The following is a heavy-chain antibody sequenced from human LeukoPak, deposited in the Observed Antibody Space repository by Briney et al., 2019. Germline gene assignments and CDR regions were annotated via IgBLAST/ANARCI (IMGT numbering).Heavy chain of an antibody. CDR3: AKDRGGGSQLGDAYDV. CDR2: ISYSSETI. Sequence: PGGSLRLSCAVSGITFSSHSMNWVRQAPGKGLEWVSGISYSSETIGYVDSVKGRFTISRDNVRKSLYLQMNSLRIEDTALYYCAKDRGGGSQLGDAYDVWGQGTMVSVSS. CDR1: GITFSSHS. V-gene: IGHV3-9*01. J-gene: IGHJ3*01. D-gene: IGHD5-24*01.